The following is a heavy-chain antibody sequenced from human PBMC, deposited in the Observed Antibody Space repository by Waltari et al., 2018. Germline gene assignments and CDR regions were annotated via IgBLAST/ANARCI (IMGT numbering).Heavy chain of an antibody. CDR1: GGSFSGYY. CDR2: INHSGST. CDR3: ARVGYSSSWYNY. Sequence: QVQLQQWGAGLLKPSETLSLTCAVYGGSFSGYYWSWIRQPPGKGLEWIGEINHSGSTNYNPSLKSRVTISVDTSKNQFSLKLSSVTAADTAVYYCARVGYSSSWYNYWGQGTLVTVSS. D-gene: IGHD6-13*01. J-gene: IGHJ4*02. V-gene: IGHV4-34*01.